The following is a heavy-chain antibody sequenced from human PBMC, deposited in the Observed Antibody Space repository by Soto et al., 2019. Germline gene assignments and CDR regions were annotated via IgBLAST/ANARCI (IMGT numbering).Heavy chain of an antibody. D-gene: IGHD5-18*01. V-gene: IGHV3-11*01. Sequence: PGGSLRLSCAGSGFSFNNFDMHWVRQAPGKGLEWVAYISCSGSTKYYADSVKGRFTISRDNAKNSLYLQMNSLRAEDTAVYYCARDLQLWNYWGQGTLVTVSS. CDR1: GFSFNNFD. CDR3: ARDLQLWNY. CDR2: ISCSGSTK. J-gene: IGHJ4*02.